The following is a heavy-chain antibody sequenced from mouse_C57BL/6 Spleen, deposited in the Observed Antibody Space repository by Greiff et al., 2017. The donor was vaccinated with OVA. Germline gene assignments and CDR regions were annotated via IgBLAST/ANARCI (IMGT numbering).Heavy chain of an antibody. Sequence: VQLQQSGPELVKPGASVKISCKASGYAFSSSWMNWVKQRPGKGLEWIGRIYPGDGDTNYNGKFKGKATLTADKSSSTAYMQLSSLTSEDSAVYFCARSGTGTRYFDYGGQGTTLTVSS. CDR1: GYAFSSSW. CDR3: ARSGTGTRYFDY. V-gene: IGHV1-82*01. CDR2: IYPGDGDT. J-gene: IGHJ2*01. D-gene: IGHD4-1*01.